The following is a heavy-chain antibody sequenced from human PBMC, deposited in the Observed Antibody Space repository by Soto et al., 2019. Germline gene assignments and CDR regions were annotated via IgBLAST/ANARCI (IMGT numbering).Heavy chain of an antibody. CDR2: IYYSGST. D-gene: IGHD6-13*01. CDR1: GGSISSYY. CDR3: ARIRLTQLVYFDY. J-gene: IGHJ4*02. V-gene: IGHV4-59*01. Sequence: SETLSLSCTVSGGSISSYYWSWIRQPPGKGLEWIGYIYYSGSTNYNPSLKSRVTISVDTSKNQFSLKLSSVTAADTAVYYCARIRLTQLVYFDYWGQGTLVTVSS.